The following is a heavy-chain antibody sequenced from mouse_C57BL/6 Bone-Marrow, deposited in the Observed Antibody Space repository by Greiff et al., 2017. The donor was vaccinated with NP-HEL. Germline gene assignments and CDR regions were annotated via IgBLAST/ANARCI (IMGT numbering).Heavy chain of an antibody. J-gene: IGHJ3*01. CDR3: ARHIPFPIAY. Sequence: EVKLVESGGDLVKPGGSLKLSCAASGFTFSSYGMSWVRQTPDKRLEWVATISSGGSYTYYPDSVKGRFTISRDNAKNTLYLQMSSLKSEDTAMYYCARHIPFPIAYWGQGTLVTVSA. CDR1: GFTFSSYG. V-gene: IGHV5-6*01. CDR2: ISSGGSYT.